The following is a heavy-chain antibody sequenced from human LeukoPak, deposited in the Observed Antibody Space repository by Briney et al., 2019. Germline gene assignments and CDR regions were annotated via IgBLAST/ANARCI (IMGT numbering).Heavy chain of an antibody. J-gene: IGHJ4*02. CDR3: ARGTLYSGWSYYFDY. CDR2: IFHSGTT. Sequence: SETLSLICTVSGYSISSGFYWGWIRQPPGKGPEWIGSIFHSGTTYYNPSLKSRVTISVDTSKNQFSLKLSSVTAADTAVYYCARGTLYSGWSYYFDYWGQGSQVTVSS. CDR1: GYSISSGFY. D-gene: IGHD6-19*01. V-gene: IGHV4-38-2*02.